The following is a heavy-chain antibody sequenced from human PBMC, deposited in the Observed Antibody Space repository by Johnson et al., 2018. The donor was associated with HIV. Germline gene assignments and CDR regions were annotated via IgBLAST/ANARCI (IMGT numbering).Heavy chain of an antibody. CDR1: GFTFDDYS. CDR3: AKDMGSSWYDPWDAFDI. CDR2: ISWNSGSI. Sequence: VQLVESGGGLVQPGRSLRLSCTASGFTFDDYSMHWVRLAPGKGLEWVSGISWNSGSIGYADSVKGRFTISRDNAKNSLYLQMNSVRAEDTALYYCAKDMGSSWYDPWDAFDIWGQGTVVTVSS. V-gene: IGHV3-9*01. J-gene: IGHJ3*02. D-gene: IGHD6-13*01.